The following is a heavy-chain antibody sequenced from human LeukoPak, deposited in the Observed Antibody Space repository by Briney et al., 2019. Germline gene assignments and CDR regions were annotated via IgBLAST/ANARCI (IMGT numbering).Heavy chain of an antibody. D-gene: IGHD3-3*02. V-gene: IGHV4-31*11. Sequence: SETLSLTCAVSDDSFSSHYWTWIRQHPGKGLEWIGYIYSRGSTYYNPSLKSRVTISVDTSKNHFSLKLTSVTAADTAVYYCARDLHFWDAQRSDYYSYLDVWGKGTTVTVSS. CDR3: ARDLHFWDAQRSDYYSYLDV. CDR2: IYSRGST. J-gene: IGHJ6*03. CDR1: DDSFSSHY.